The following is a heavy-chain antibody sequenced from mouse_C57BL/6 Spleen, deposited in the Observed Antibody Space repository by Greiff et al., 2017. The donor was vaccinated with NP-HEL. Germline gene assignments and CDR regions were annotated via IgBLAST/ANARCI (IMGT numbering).Heavy chain of an antibody. D-gene: IGHD1-1*01. CDR1: GFNIKNTY. J-gene: IGHJ1*03. Sequence: VQLQQSVAELVRPGASVKLSCTASGFNIKNTYMHWVKQRPEQGLEWIGRIDPANGNTKYAPKFQGKATITADTSSNTAYLQLSSLTSEDTAIYYCASWAYYYGSSWYFDVWGTGTTVTVSS. CDR3: ASWAYYYGSSWYFDV. CDR2: IDPANGNT. V-gene: IGHV14-3*01.